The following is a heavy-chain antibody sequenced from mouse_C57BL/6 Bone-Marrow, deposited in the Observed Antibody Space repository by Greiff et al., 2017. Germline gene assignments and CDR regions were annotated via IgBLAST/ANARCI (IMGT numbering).Heavy chain of an antibody. V-gene: IGHV5-6*01. J-gene: IGHJ3*01. CDR3: ARGDRRTWFAY. CDR1: GFTFSSYG. D-gene: IGHD2-14*01. Sequence: EVQLVESGGDLVKPGGSLKLSCAASGFTFSSYGMSWVRQTPDKRLEWVATISSCGSYTYYPDSVKGRFTFSRDNAKNTLYLQMSSLKSEDTAMYYCARGDRRTWFAYWGQGTLVTVSA. CDR2: ISSCGSYT.